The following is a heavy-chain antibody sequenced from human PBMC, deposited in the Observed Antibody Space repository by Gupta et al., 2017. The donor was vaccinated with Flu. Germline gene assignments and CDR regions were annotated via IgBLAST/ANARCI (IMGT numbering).Heavy chain of an antibody. CDR1: GFPFRKYA. V-gene: IGHV3-64D*06. D-gene: IGHD2-15*01. Sequence: EERLVESGGGLVQPGGSLRLSCLRSGFPFRKYAMNWVRQSPGKGLDYVAYISFNGENSFYADSVKGRFTISRDNSKNILYLQMTELTAEDSGVYYCSTPWGGYWGPGARVTVSA. J-gene: IGHJ4*02. CDR3: STPWGGY. CDR2: ISFNGENS.